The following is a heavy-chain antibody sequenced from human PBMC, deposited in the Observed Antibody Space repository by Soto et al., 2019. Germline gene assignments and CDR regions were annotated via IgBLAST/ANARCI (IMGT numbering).Heavy chain of an antibody. CDR1: AFSFSTYV. Sequence: GGSLRLSCAASAFSFSTYVMSWVRQAPGQGLEWVSTITGSGDSTYYADSVKGRFTISRDNSKNTLYLQMNSLRAEDTAVYYCAKDSSWFDPWGQGTLVTVSS. J-gene: IGHJ5*02. V-gene: IGHV3-23*01. CDR2: ITGSGDST. CDR3: AKDSSWFDP.